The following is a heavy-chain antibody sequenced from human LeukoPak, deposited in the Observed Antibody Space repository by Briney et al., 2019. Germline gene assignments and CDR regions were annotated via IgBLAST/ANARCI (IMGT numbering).Heavy chain of an antibody. Sequence: GGSLRLSCAASGFTFSTYCMSWVRQAPGRGLEWISFISGGGNSTYYADSVKGRFTISRDNARRTLYLQMNSLRAEDTAVYYCVRCDYYDTAGFYYGMDVWGQGTTVTVSS. CDR1: GFTFSTYC. V-gene: IGHV3-23*01. CDR3: VRCDYYDTAGFYYGMDV. D-gene: IGHD3-22*01. J-gene: IGHJ6*02. CDR2: ISGGGNST.